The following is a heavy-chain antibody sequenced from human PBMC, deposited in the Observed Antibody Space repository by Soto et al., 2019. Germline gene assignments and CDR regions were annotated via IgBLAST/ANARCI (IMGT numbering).Heavy chain of an antibody. V-gene: IGHV1-18*01. CDR1: GYTFTNYG. J-gene: IGHJ4*02. CDR3: ARVPSYRPGDY. D-gene: IGHD3-10*01. Sequence: QVQLVQSGTEVKIPGASVKVSCKTSGYTFTNYGFIWVRQAPGQGLELMGWISAYNGDTKLPQNFQGRLTLTTDTSTSTASMELRSLRSDDTAVYYCARVPSYRPGDYWGQGTLVTVS. CDR2: ISAYNGDT.